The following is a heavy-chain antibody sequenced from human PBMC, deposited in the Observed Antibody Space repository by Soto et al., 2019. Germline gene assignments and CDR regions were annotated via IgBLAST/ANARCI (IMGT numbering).Heavy chain of an antibody. CDR2: IYYSGST. V-gene: IGHV4-39*01. J-gene: IGHJ4*02. CDR3: ASYRSPGGWSYYYDSSGYYDY. Sequence: PSETLSLTCTVSVGSISSSSYYWGWILQPPGKRLEWIGSIYYSGSTYYNPSLKSRVTISVDTSKNQFSLKLSSVTAADTAVYYCASYRSPGGWSYYYDSSGYYDYWGQGTRGTVS. D-gene: IGHD3-22*01. CDR1: VGSISSSSYY.